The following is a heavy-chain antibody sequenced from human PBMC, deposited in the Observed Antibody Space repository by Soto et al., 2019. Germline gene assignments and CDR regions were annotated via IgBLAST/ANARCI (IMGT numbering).Heavy chain of an antibody. CDR1: GDTFSSNV. J-gene: IGHJ4*02. CDR3: AQGRGAY. Sequence: QVQLVQSEPEVKKPGASVKVSCKVSGDTFSSNVITWVRQAPGQGLEWMGWIRVYNGNADYAKNLQGRVTMTTATSTNTAYMDLRSLRFDDTAVYYCAQGRGAYWGQGTLVTVTS. V-gene: IGHV1-18*01. CDR2: IRVYNGNA. D-gene: IGHD3-10*01.